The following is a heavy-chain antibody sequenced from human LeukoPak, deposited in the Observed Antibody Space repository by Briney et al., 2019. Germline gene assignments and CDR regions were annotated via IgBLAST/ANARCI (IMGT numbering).Heavy chain of an antibody. V-gene: IGHV3-23*01. D-gene: IGHD5-24*01. CDR1: GITFSNSA. CDR3: VKSAGKDGYRDVFDI. CDR2: ITKNGDKT. Sequence: GGSLRLSCVPSGITFSNSALNWVRQAPGKGLEWVATITKNGDKTYYADSVKGLFTISRDSFRDTLYLQMNSLRAEDTAVYHCVKSAGKDGYRDVFDIWGQGTVVTVSS. J-gene: IGHJ3*02.